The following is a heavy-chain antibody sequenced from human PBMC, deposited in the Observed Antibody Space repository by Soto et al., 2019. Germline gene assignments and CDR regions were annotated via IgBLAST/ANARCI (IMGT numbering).Heavy chain of an antibody. Sequence: VQLVESGGGVVQPGRSLRLSCAASGFTFSDYAMHWVRQAPGKGLEWVAVVSHDGRNTHYADSVKGRFTSSRDRSKNTVSLEMTSLRAEDTAVYYCAKGGRQWLVTTDFNYGGQGALFTVSS. D-gene: IGHD6-19*01. CDR3: AKGGRQWLVTTDFNY. V-gene: IGHV3-30*18. CDR2: VSHDGRNT. CDR1: GFTFSDYA. J-gene: IGHJ4*02.